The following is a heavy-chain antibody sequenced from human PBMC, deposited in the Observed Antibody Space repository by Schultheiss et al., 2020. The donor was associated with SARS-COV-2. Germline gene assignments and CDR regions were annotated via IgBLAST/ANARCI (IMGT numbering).Heavy chain of an antibody. Sequence: SETLSLTCTVSGGSISSYYWSWIRQPPGKGLEWIGYIYYSGSTNYNPSLKSRVTISVDTSKNQFSLKLSSVTAADTAVYYCARGLRITMIVVVTPFDYWGQGTLVTVSS. CDR2: IYYSGST. D-gene: IGHD3-22*01. V-gene: IGHV4-59*12. CDR3: ARGLRITMIVVVTPFDY. J-gene: IGHJ4*02. CDR1: GGSISSYY.